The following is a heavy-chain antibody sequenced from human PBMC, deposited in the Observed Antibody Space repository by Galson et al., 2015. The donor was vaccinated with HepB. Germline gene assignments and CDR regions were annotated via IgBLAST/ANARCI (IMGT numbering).Heavy chain of an antibody. CDR1: GGTFSSYA. V-gene: IGHV1-69*13. CDR2: IIPIFGTA. Sequence: SVKVSCKASGGTFSSYAISWVRQAPGQGLEWMGGIIPIFGTANYAQKFQGRVTITADESTSTAYMELSSLRSEDTAVYYCATAVAAAGTGAVDYWGQGTLVTVSS. CDR3: ATAVAAAGTGAVDY. D-gene: IGHD6-13*01. J-gene: IGHJ4*02.